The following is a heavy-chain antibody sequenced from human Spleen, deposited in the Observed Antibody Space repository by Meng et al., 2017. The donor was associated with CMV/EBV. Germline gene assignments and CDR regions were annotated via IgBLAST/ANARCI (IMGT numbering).Heavy chain of an antibody. CDR3: ARDIIMIGVAERAYFDY. J-gene: IGHJ4*02. CDR2: TYYRSKWYN. D-gene: IGHD3-22*01. V-gene: IGHV6-1*01. Sequence: SQTLSLTCAISGDSVSSNSAAWNWIRQSPSRGLEWLGRTYYRSKWYNDYAVSVKSRITINPDTFKNQFSLHLNSVTPEDTAVYYCARDIIMIGVAERAYFDYWGQGTLVTVSS. CDR1: GDSVSSNSAA.